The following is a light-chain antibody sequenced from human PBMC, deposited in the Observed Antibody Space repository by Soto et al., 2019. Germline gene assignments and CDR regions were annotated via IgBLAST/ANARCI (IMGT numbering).Light chain of an antibody. CDR2: HTS. Sequence: ELVLTQSPATLSSSPGERATLSCRASQTVNSRLAWYQHKPGQAPRLLIYHTSNRATGIPARFSGSGSGTDFTLTISSLEPEDFAVYYCHQRQSWPRTFGQGTKVDI. CDR1: QTVNSR. CDR3: HQRQSWPRT. V-gene: IGKV3-11*01. J-gene: IGKJ1*01.